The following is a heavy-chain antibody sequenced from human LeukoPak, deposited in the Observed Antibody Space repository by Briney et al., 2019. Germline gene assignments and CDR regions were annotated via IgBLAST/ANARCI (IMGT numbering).Heavy chain of an antibody. CDR3: ARPWGGPGGDAFDI. J-gene: IGHJ3*02. Sequence: SETLSLTCAVYGGSFSGYYWSWIRQPPGKGLEWIGEINHSGSTNYNPSLKSRVTISVDTSKNQFSLKLSSVTAADTAVYYCARPWGGPGGDAFDIWGQGTMVTVSS. V-gene: IGHV4-34*01. CDR2: INHSGST. D-gene: IGHD3-16*01. CDR1: GGSFSGYY.